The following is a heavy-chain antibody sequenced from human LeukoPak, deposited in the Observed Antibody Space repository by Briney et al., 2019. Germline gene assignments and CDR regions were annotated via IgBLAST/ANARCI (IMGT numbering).Heavy chain of an antibody. CDR3: ARSVQGVAAAAYGSYFDL. Sequence: GGSLRLSCAASGFTFSSYEMNWVRQAPGKGLEWASYISGSGSAIYYANSVKGRFTISRDNAKNSLYLQMNSLRAEDTAVYYCARSVQGVAAAAYGSYFDLWGRGTLVTVSS. CDR2: ISGSGSAI. V-gene: IGHV3-48*03. D-gene: IGHD6-13*01. J-gene: IGHJ2*01. CDR1: GFTFSSYE.